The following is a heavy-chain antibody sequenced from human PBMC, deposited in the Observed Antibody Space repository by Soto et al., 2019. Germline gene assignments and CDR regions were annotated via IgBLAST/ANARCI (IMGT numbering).Heavy chain of an antibody. CDR2: MNPNYGKA. D-gene: IGHD1-1*01. CDR3: ATPFLGN. Sequence: QVQLVQSGAEVKKPGASVKVSCKASGYTFTNYDINWVRQASGQGLEWKGWMNPNYGKAGYAQKIQGRVTMTRDTSISTAYMEMNTLRSEDTAVYSCATPFLGNWGQGTLFTVSS. CDR1: GYTFTNYD. J-gene: IGHJ4*02. V-gene: IGHV1-8*02.